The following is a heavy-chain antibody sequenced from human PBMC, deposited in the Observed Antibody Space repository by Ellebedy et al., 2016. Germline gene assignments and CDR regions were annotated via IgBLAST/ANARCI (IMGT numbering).Heavy chain of an antibody. D-gene: IGHD3-3*01. CDR3: ARVERGYYMGY. CDR1: GFTFSSYW. Sequence: GGSLRLSCAASGFTFSSYWMHWVRQAPGKGLEWVANIRQDGSEKYYVDSVKGRFTISRDNAKNSLYLQMNSLRAEDTAVYYCARVERGYYMGYWGQGTLVTVSS. J-gene: IGHJ4*02. V-gene: IGHV3-7*01. CDR2: IRQDGSEK.